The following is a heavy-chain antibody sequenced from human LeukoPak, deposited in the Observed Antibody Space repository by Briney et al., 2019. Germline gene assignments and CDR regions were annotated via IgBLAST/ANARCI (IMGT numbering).Heavy chain of an antibody. V-gene: IGHV3-53*01. CDR3: AKYQRQWLPKGGFDY. CDR2: IYSGGST. Sequence: GGSLRLSCAASGFTVSSNYMSWVRQAPGKGLEWVSLIYSGGSTYYADSVKGRFTISRDNSKNTLYLQMNSLRAEDTAVYYCAKYQRQWLPKGGFDYWGQGTLVTVSS. CDR1: GFTVSSNY. J-gene: IGHJ4*02. D-gene: IGHD6-19*01.